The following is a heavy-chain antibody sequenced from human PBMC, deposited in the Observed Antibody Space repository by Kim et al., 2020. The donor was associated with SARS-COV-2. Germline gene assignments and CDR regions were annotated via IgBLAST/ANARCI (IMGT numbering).Heavy chain of an antibody. J-gene: IGHJ6*01. CDR1: GGSISSSSYY. CDR2: IYYSGST. Sequence: SETLSLTCTVSGGSISSSSYYWGWIRKPPGKGLEWIGSIYYSGSTYYNPSLKSRVTISVDTSKNQFSLKLSSVTAADTAVYYCARSPYGSGSIHLYYGM. CDR3: ARSPYGSGSIHLYYGM. V-gene: IGHV4-39*01. D-gene: IGHD3-10*01.